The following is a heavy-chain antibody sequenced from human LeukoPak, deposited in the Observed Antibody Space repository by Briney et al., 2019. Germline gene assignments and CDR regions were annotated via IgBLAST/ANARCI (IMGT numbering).Heavy chain of an antibody. D-gene: IGHD6-13*01. CDR2: ISGSGGST. Sequence: AGGSLRLSCAASGFTFSSYAMSWVRQAPGKGLEWVSAISGSGGSTYYADSVKGRFTISRDNSKNTLYLQMNSLRAEDTAVYYCAKDRPMGIAAAGLFDYWGQGTLVTVSS. V-gene: IGHV3-23*01. CDR1: GFTFSSYA. J-gene: IGHJ4*02. CDR3: AKDRPMGIAAAGLFDY.